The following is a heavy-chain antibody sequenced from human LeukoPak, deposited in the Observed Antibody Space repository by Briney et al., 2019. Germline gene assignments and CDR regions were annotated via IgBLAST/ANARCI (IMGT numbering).Heavy chain of an antibody. CDR2: ISRSTTYI. Sequence: PGGSLRLSCAASGFTFSSYWMHWVRQAPGKGLEWVSSISRSTTYIYYADSVKGRFTISRDNAKNTLYLQIDSLRVEDTAVYYCASDIVEGEDCWGQGMQVTVSS. CDR1: GFTFSSYW. J-gene: IGHJ4*02. CDR3: ASDIVEGEDC. V-gene: IGHV3-21*01. D-gene: IGHD3-22*01.